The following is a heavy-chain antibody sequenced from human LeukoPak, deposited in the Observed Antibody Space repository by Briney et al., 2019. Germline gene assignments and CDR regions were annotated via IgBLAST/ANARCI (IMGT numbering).Heavy chain of an antibody. V-gene: IGHV3-74*01. CDR1: GFTFSSYW. CDR2: INSDAITT. CDR3: TRGGSPPEALGDAFDI. D-gene: IGHD1-26*01. J-gene: IGHJ3*02. Sequence: GVSLRLSCAASGFTFSSYWMHWVRQAPGKGLVWVSRINSDAITTRYADSVKGRFTISRDNAKNTLYLQMNSLRAEDTAVYYCTRGGSPPEALGDAFDIWGQGAMVTVSS.